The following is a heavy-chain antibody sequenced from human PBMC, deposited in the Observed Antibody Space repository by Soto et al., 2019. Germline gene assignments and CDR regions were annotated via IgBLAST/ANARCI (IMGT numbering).Heavy chain of an antibody. D-gene: IGHD3-3*01. CDR2: ISAYNGNT. CDR3: ARDTYYDSWSGLQKYYFDY. Sequence: GASVKVSCKASGYPFTSYGISWVRQAPGQGLEWMGWISAYNGNTNYERKLQGRVTMTTDTSTKTAYVELRSLRSDDTAVYYCARDTYYDSWSGLQKYYFDYWGQGTLVTVSS. CDR1: GYPFTSYG. J-gene: IGHJ4*02. V-gene: IGHV1-18*04.